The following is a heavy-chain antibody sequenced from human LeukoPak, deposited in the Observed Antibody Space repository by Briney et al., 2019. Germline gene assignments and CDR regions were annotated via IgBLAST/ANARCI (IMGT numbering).Heavy chain of an antibody. D-gene: IGHD1-1*01. Sequence: SSASGFTFNGSWMNWVRQAPGKGLEWVANMDPSGSQTRYVDSVKGRFTISKDDPGTSLYLEMHSLRAEDTAIYYCAVWTSGNYWGQGALVTVSS. J-gene: IGHJ4*02. CDR3: AVWTSGNY. CDR1: GFTFNGSW. V-gene: IGHV3-7*01. CDR2: MDPSGSQT.